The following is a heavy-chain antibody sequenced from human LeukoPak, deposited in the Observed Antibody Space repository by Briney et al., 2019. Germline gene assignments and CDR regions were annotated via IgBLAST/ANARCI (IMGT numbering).Heavy chain of an antibody. V-gene: IGHV3-53*01. CDR1: GFTVSSNY. Sequence: PGGSLRLSCAASGFTVSSNYMSWVRQAPGKGLEWVSVIYSGGSTYYADSVKGRFTISRDTSKNMLYLQMNSLRAEDTAVYYCARDRGYCSGGSCYAGAFDIWGQGTMVTVSS. CDR3: ARDRGYCSGGSCYAGAFDI. D-gene: IGHD2-15*01. J-gene: IGHJ3*02. CDR2: IYSGGST.